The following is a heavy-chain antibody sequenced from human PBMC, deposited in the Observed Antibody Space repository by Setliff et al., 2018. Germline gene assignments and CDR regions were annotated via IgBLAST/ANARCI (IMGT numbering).Heavy chain of an antibody. CDR2: IYYSGST. CDR1: GGSISSKNYY. Sequence: PSETLSLTCTVSGGSISSKNYYWGWIRQPPGKGLEWIGRIYYSGSTNYNPSLKSRVTISLDTSRNQFSLKLNSVTAADMAVYYCAREQWLDPPGYYYMDVWAKGTTVTVSS. V-gene: IGHV4-39*07. CDR3: AREQWLDPPGYYYMDV. D-gene: IGHD6-19*01. J-gene: IGHJ6*03.